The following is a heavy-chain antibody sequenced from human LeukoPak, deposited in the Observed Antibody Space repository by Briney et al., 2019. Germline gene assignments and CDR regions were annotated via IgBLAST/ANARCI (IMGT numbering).Heavy chain of an antibody. V-gene: IGHV6-1*01. D-gene: IGHD6-13*01. CDR2: TYYRTRWYN. CDR3: ARDFPSTSWYAMNWFDP. Sequence: SQTLSLTCAISGDSVSSKSAAWNWIRQSPSRGLEWLGRTYYRTRWYNDYAVSMKSRITINPDTSKNQFSLQLNSLTPEDTAVYYCARDFPSTSWYAMNWFDPWGQGTLVTVSS. J-gene: IGHJ5*02. CDR1: GDSVSSKSAA.